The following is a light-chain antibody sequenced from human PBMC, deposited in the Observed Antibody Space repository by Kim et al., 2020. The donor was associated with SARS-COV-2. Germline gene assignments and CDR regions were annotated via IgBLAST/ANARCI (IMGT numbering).Light chain of an antibody. CDR3: GTWDNSLSAIV. V-gene: IGLV1-51*01. J-gene: IGLJ1*01. CDR1: TSNIGNNY. CDR2: DNS. Sequence: GQKVTISCSGSTSNIGNNYVSWYQQFPGAAPKLLIYDNSNRPSGIPDRFSGSRSGTSATLGITGLQTGDEADYYCGTWDNSLSAIVFGTGTKVNVL.